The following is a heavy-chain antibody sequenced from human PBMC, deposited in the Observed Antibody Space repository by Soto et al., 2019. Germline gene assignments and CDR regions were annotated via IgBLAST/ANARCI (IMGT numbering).Heavy chain of an antibody. Sequence: EVQLVESGGVVVQPGGSLRLSCAASGFTFDDYTMHWVRQAPGKGLEWVSLISWDGGSTYYADSVKGRFTISRDNSKNSLYLQMNSLRTEDTALYYCAKVAKTKYYYDSSGYYDYWGQGTLVTVSS. CDR1: GFTFDDYT. CDR2: ISWDGGST. CDR3: AKVAKTKYYYDSSGYYDY. J-gene: IGHJ4*02. V-gene: IGHV3-43*01. D-gene: IGHD3-22*01.